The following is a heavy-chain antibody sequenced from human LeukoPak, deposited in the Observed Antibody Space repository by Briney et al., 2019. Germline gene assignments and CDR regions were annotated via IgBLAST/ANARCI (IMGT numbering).Heavy chain of an antibody. CDR2: ISGSGGST. J-gene: IGHJ6*02. CDR3: AKGGLGANSYYYGMDV. CDR1: GFTFSSYA. D-gene: IGHD3-16*01. Sequence: GGSLRLSCAASGFTFSSYAMSWVRQAPGKGLEWVSAISGSGGSTYYADSVKGRFTISRDNSKNTLYLQMNSLRAEDTAVYYCAKGGLGANSYYYGMDVWGQGTTVTVSS. V-gene: IGHV3-23*01.